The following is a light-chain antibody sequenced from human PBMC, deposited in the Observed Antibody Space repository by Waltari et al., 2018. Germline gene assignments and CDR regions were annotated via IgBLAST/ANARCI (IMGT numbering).Light chain of an antibody. V-gene: IGLV2-14*01. J-gene: IGLJ2*01. CDR2: EVN. CDR1: RSDVGGFNY. Sequence: QSALTQPASVSEPPGQSITIACTGTRSDVGGFNYVSWSQQHPGKAPKLLIYEVNNRPSGVSNRFSGSKSGNTASLTISGLQAEDEADYYCSSYTSSRTLVFGGGTKLTVL. CDR3: SSYTSSRTLV.